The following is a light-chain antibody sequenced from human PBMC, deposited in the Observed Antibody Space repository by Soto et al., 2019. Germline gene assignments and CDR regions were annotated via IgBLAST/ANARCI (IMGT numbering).Light chain of an antibody. V-gene: IGLV2-14*01. Sequence: QSALTQPASVSGSPGQSITISCTGTSCDVGGYNYVSWYQQHPGKTPILMIYDVSNRRAGVSNRFSGSKSGNTASLTISGLQAEDEADYYCSSYTSSSTLLSVFGTGTKLTVL. CDR2: DVS. J-gene: IGLJ1*01. CDR3: SSYTSSSTLLSV. CDR1: SCDVGGYNY.